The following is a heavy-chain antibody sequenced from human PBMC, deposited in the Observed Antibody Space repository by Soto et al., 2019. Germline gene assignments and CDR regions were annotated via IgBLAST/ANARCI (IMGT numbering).Heavy chain of an antibody. CDR3: AEEDSNYEWINNWFDP. CDR2: IVVGSGNT. J-gene: IGHJ5*02. V-gene: IGHV1-58*01. D-gene: IGHD4-4*01. Sequence: SVKVSCKASRFTFASSAVHWVRQARAQRLEWIGWIVVGSGNTNYAQKFRERVTITRDISTSTAYMELSSLRSEETAVYYCAEEDSNYEWINNWFDPWGQGTLVT. CDR1: RFTFASSA.